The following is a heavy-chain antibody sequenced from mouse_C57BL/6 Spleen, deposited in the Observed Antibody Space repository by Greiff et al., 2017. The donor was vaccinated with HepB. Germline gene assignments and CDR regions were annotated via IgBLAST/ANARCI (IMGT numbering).Heavy chain of an antibody. V-gene: IGHV1-72*01. CDR1: GYTFTSYW. CDR3: ARGNYYGSSGFAY. Sequence: QVQLQQPGAELVKSGASVKLSCKASGYTFTSYWMHWVKQRPGRGLEWIGRIDPNSGGTKYNEKFKSKATLTVDKPSSTAYMQLSSLTSEDSAVYYCARGNYYGSSGFAYWGQGTLVTVSA. CDR2: IDPNSGGT. D-gene: IGHD1-1*01. J-gene: IGHJ3*01.